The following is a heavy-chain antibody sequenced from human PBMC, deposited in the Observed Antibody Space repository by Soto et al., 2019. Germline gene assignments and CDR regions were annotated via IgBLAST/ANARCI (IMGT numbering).Heavy chain of an antibody. CDR2: IIPILDIA. V-gene: IGHV1-69*08. D-gene: IGHD2-15*01. CDR3: AREDNAFDI. J-gene: IGHJ3*02. CDR1: GGTFSSYT. Sequence: QVQLVQSGAEVKKPGSSVKVSCKASGGTFSSYTISWVRQAPGQGLEWMGRIIPILDIAIYAQKLQGRVTITADKSTNTVYMELSSLRSEDTAVYYCAREDNAFDIWGQGTIVTVSS.